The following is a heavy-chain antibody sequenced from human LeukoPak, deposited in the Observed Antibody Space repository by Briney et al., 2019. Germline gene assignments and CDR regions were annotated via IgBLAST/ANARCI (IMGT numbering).Heavy chain of an antibody. CDR3: ARDLGYCSGGSCYSALLFDY. CDR2: INPNSGGT. J-gene: IGHJ4*02. CDR1: GYTFTGYY. D-gene: IGHD2-15*01. Sequence: GASVKVSCKASGYTFTGYYMHWVRQAPGQGLEWMGWINPNSGGTNYAQKFQGWVTMTRDTSISTAYMELSRLRSDDTAVYYCARDLGYCSGGSCYSALLFDYWGQGTLVTVSS. V-gene: IGHV1-2*04.